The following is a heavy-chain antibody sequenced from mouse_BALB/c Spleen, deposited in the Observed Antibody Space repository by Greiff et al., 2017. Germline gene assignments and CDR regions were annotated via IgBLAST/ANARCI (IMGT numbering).Heavy chain of an antibody. CDR3: ARFYGNYGYYYAMDY. D-gene: IGHD2-1*01. Sequence: EVMLVESGPGLVKPSQSLSLTCTVTGYSITSDYAWNWIRQFPGNKLEWMGYISYSGSTSYNPSLKSRISITRDTSKNQFFLQLNSVTTEDTATYYCARFYGNYGYYYAMDYWGQGTSVTVSS. V-gene: IGHV3-2*02. CDR1: GYSITSDYA. J-gene: IGHJ4*01. CDR2: ISYSGST.